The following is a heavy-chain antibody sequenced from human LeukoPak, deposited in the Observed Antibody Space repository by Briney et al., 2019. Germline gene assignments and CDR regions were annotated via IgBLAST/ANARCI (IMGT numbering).Heavy chain of an antibody. V-gene: IGHV3-74*01. CDR3: ARGLGYYDFWSGYSLNWGFDY. CDR1: GFTFSSYW. D-gene: IGHD3-3*01. CDR2: INSDGSST. J-gene: IGHJ4*02. Sequence: PGRSLRLSCAASGFTFSSYWMHWVRQAPGKGLVWVSRINSDGSSTSYADSVKGRFTISRDNAKNTLYLQMNSLRAEDTAVYYCARGLGYYDFWSGYSLNWGFDYWGQGTLVTVSS.